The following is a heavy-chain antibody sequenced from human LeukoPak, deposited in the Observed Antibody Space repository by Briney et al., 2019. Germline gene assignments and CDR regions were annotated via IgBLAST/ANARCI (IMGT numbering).Heavy chain of an antibody. CDR3: ARVTQQQLVQVSWFDP. J-gene: IGHJ5*02. V-gene: IGHV1-46*01. D-gene: IGHD6-13*01. CDR1: GYTFTSYY. CDR2: INPSGGST. Sequence: ASVKVSCKASGYTFTSYYMHWVRQAPGQGLEWMGIINPSGGSTSYAQKFQGRVTMTRDMSTSTVYMELSSLRSEDTAVYYCARVTQQQLVQVSWFDPWGQGTLVTVSS.